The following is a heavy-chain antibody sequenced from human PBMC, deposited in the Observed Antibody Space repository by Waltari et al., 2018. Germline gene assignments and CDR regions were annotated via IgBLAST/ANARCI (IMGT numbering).Heavy chain of an antibody. CDR3: ARDPAFGAFDF. Sequence: VPLLASGGGLVQPGGSLRLSCAASGFRFSGSWMTWVRQAPGKGLEWVAEINPDGSGEYYVDSVNGRFTISRDNTKNSLYLQMNSLRPDDTAVYFCARDPAFGAFDFWGQGTVVTVSS. V-gene: IGHV3-7*01. CDR1: GFRFSGSW. J-gene: IGHJ3*01. CDR2: INPDGSGE. D-gene: IGHD3-10*01.